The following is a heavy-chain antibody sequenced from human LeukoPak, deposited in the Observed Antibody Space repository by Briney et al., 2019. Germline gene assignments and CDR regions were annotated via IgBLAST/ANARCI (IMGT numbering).Heavy chain of an antibody. CDR2: ISSSSSYI. Sequence: GGSLRLSCAASGFTFSSYSMNWVRQAPGKGLEWVSSISSSSSYIYYADSVKGRFTISRDNAKNSLYLQMNSLRAEDTAVYYCAREGYGDYVSYYYYYMDVWGKGTTVTISS. CDR3: AREGYGDYVSYYYYYMDV. D-gene: IGHD4-17*01. J-gene: IGHJ6*03. CDR1: GFTFSSYS. V-gene: IGHV3-21*01.